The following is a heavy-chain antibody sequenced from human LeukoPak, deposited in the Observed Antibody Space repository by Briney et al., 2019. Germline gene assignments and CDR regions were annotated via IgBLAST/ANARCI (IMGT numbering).Heavy chain of an antibody. CDR3: AKDMGGMATMENDY. D-gene: IGHD5-24*01. Sequence: GGSLRLSCAVSGFTFDDYAMHWVRQAPGKGLEWVSGISWNSGSIGYADSVKGRFTISRDNAKNSLYLQMNSLRAEDTALYYCAKDMGGMATMENDYWGQGTLVTVSS. J-gene: IGHJ4*02. CDR2: ISWNSGSI. CDR1: GFTFDDYA. V-gene: IGHV3-9*01.